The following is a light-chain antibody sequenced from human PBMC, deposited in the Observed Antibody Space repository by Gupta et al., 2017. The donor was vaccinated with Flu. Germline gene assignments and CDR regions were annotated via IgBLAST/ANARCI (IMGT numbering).Light chain of an antibody. CDR1: RNNVGNEG. Sequence: TATLTCTGNRNNVGNEGVAWLQQHQGHPPKLRSFRNNRRPSGISERFSALRSGNTASLTITALQAEDEADYYCSAWDSSLNEWVFGGGTKLTVL. J-gene: IGLJ3*02. CDR3: SAWDSSLNEWV. CDR2: RNN. V-gene: IGLV10-54*04.